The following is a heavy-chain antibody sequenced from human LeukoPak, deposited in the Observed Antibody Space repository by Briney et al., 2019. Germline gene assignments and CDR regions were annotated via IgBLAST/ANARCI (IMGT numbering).Heavy chain of an antibody. Sequence: GESLEISFKGSGYRFTSYLIGWVRQVPGKGLEWILIIYPGDSDTRYSPSFQGQVPISAEKSISTAYLQWSSLKASETAMYYCGRHDNPWEDGRPPLWYWFDPWGQGTLVSVSS. D-gene: IGHD3-10*01. J-gene: IGHJ5*02. CDR1: GYRFTSYL. V-gene: IGHV5-51*01. CDR2: IYPGDSDT. CDR3: GRHDNPWEDGRPPLWYWFDP.